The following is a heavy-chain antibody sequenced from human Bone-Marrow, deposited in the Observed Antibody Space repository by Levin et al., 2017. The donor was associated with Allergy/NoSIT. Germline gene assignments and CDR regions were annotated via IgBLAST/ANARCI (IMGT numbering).Heavy chain of an antibody. V-gene: IGHV4-59*01. J-gene: IGHJ6*04. Sequence: ESLKISCTVSGGSISSYYWSWIRQPPGKGLEWIGYIYYSGSTNYNPSLKSRVTISVDTSKNQFSLKLSSVTAADTAVYYCARVGYDFWSGMDVWGKGTTVTVSS. D-gene: IGHD3-3*01. CDR1: GGSISSYY. CDR3: ARVGYDFWSGMDV. CDR2: IYYSGST.